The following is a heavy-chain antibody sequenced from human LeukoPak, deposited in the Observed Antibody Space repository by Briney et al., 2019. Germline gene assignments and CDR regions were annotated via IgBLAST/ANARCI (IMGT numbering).Heavy chain of an antibody. CDR1: GFSLSTSGVG. D-gene: IGHD4-17*01. Sequence: SGPTLVKPTQTLTLTCTFSGFSLSTSGVGVGWIRQPPGKALEWLALIYWDDDKRYSPSLKSRLTITKDTSKNQVVLTMTNMDPVDTATYYCAHRRGIHYGDYFDYWGQGTLVTVSS. CDR3: AHRRGIHYGDYFDY. CDR2: IYWDDDK. J-gene: IGHJ4*02. V-gene: IGHV2-5*02.